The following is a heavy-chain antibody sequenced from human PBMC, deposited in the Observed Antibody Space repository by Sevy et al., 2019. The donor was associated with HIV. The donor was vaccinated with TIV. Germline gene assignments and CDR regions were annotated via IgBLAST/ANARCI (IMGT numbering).Heavy chain of an antibody. CDR1: GFTFSSFW. Sequence: GGSLRLSCKGSGFTFSSFWMQWVRQAPGKGLEWVANIRQDGNELYYVDSVKGRFTISRDNAKNALYLQMDGLRVEDMAVYYCARRYFDLWGQGTLVTVSS. CDR3: ARRYFDL. CDR2: IRQDGNEL. V-gene: IGHV3-7*01. J-gene: IGHJ4*02.